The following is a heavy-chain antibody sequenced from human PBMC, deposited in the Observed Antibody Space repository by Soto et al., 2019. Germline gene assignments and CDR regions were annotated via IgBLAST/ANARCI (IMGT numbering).Heavy chain of an antibody. CDR3: VRDNSGFYY. Sequence: ASVKVSCKTSGYTFTNNYMHWVRQAPGQGLEWMGMIYPNGGTTDYAQKFQGRVTMTSDTSTTTVYMELSSLTADDRAVYYCVRDNSGFYYWGQGTVVTVSS. D-gene: IGHD3-3*01. CDR1: GYTFTNNY. J-gene: IGHJ4*02. V-gene: IGHV1-46*03. CDR2: IYPNGGTT.